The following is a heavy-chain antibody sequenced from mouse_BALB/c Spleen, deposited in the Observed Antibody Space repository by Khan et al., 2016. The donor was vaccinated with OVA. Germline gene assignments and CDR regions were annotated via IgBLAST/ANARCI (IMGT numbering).Heavy chain of an antibody. J-gene: IGHJ2*01. Sequence: EVQLQESGPGLVKPSQSLSLTCTVTGYSITSDYAWNWIRQFPGNKLEWMGYISYSGRTSDNPSLKSRISITRDTSKNQIFMQLHSVTTEDTATYYCARSVTITTVVATDFDYWGQGTTLTVSS. D-gene: IGHD1-1*01. V-gene: IGHV3-2*02. CDR3: ARSVTITTVVATDFDY. CDR1: GYSITSDYA. CDR2: ISYSGRT.